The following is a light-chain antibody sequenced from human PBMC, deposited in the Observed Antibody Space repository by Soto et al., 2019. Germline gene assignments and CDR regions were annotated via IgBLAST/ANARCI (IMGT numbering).Light chain of an antibody. CDR1: QSVSSN. J-gene: IGKJ5*01. V-gene: IGKV3-11*01. CDR2: DAS. Sequence: EIVMTQSPATLSVSPGDRATLSCRASQSVSSNLAWYQQKPGQAPRLLIYDASNRATGIPARFSGSGSGTDFTLTISSLEAEDFAVYYCQQRSNWPPITFGQGTRLEIK. CDR3: QQRSNWPPIT.